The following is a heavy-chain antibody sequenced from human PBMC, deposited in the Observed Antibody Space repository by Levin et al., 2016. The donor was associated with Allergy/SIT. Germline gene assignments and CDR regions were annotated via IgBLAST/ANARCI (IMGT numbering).Heavy chain of an antibody. V-gene: IGHV1-3*01. J-gene: IGHJ3*02. CDR2: INAGNGNT. D-gene: IGHD2/OR15-2a*01. CDR3: ARESGEIVDAFDI. Sequence: WVRQAPGQRLEWMGWINAGNGNTKYSQKFQGRVTITRDTSASTAYMELSSLRSEDTAVYYCARESGEIVDAFDIWGQGTMVTVSS.